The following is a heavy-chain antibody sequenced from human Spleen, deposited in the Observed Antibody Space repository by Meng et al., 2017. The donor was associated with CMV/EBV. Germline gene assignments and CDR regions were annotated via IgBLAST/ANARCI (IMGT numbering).Heavy chain of an antibody. CDR3: AKDKANYYYYYGMDV. J-gene: IGHJ6*02. Sequence: GESLKISCAASGFTFSSHGMHWVRQAAGKGLEWVAFIRYDGSNKYYADSVKGRFTISRDNSKNTLYLQMNSLRAEDTAAYYCAKDKANYYYYYGMDVWGQGTTVTVSS. CDR2: IRYDGSNK. V-gene: IGHV3-30*02. CDR1: GFTFSSHG.